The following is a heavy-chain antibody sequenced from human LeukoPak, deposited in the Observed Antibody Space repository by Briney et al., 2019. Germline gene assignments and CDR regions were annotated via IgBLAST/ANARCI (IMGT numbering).Heavy chain of an antibody. Sequence: SETLSLTCAVSGYPISNGYYWGWIRQPPGKGLEWIGSIYYSGNTYDNPSLKSRVTISLDTPKNQFSLRLSSVTASDTAVYYCARHRLFDTTGYYYDFDYWGQGTLVTVSS. V-gene: IGHV4-38-2*01. CDR2: IYYSGNT. CDR3: ARHRLFDTTGYYYDFDY. CDR1: GYPISNGYY. J-gene: IGHJ4*02. D-gene: IGHD3-22*01.